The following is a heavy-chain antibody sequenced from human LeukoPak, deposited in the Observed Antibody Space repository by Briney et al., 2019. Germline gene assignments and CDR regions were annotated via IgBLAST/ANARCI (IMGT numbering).Heavy chain of an antibody. CDR3: ARDGPDYYDSSGYAY. D-gene: IGHD3-22*01. CDR2: MTGSGAST. CDR1: GFTFSSYA. Sequence: GGSLRLSCAASGFTFSSYAMSWVRQAPGKGLEWVSGMTGSGASTYYADSVKGRFTISRDNAKNSLYLQMNSLRAEDTAVYYCARDGPDYYDSSGYAYWGQGTLVTVSS. V-gene: IGHV3-23*01. J-gene: IGHJ4*02.